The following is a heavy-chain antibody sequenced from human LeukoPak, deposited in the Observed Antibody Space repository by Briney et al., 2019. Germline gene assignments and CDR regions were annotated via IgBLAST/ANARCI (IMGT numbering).Heavy chain of an antibody. D-gene: IGHD1-14*01. V-gene: IGHV1-3*03. CDR1: GYSFTSHN. Sequence: ASFKVSCKASGYSFTSHNLHCVRQAPGQSLQWMGWINPGNGYTQSSQEFQGRLTITRDRSARTAYMELSSMRYDDMAVYYCTLYKFWGQGTLVTVSS. CDR3: TLYKF. J-gene: IGHJ4*02. CDR2: INPGNGYT.